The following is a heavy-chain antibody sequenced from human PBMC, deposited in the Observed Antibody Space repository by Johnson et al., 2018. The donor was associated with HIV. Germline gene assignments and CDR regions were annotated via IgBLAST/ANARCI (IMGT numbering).Heavy chain of an antibody. V-gene: IGHV3-33*01. CDR3: ARDGPWAAEPAGLGAFDI. J-gene: IGHJ3*02. D-gene: IGHD6-13*01. Sequence: VQLVESGGGVVQPGRSLRLSCAASGGLTFSRYGMNWVRQAPGKGMEWVAVIWYDGSNKYYADSVKGRFTISRDNSKNTLYLQMNSLRAEDTAVYYCARDGPWAAEPAGLGAFDIWGQGTMVTVSS. CDR2: IWYDGSNK. CDR1: GGLTFSRYG.